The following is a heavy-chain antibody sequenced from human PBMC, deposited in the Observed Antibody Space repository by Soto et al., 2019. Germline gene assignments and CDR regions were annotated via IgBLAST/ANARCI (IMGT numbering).Heavy chain of an antibody. Sequence: SETLSLTCTVSGGSISSGGYYWSWIRQHPGKGLEWIGYIYYSGSTYYNPSLKSRVTISVDTSKNQFSLKLSSVTAADTAVYYCARGTRITIFGVVPIRGQYYFDYWGQGTLVTVSS. D-gene: IGHD3-3*01. V-gene: IGHV4-31*03. CDR3: ARGTRITIFGVVPIRGQYYFDY. CDR2: IYYSGST. J-gene: IGHJ4*02. CDR1: GGSISSGGYY.